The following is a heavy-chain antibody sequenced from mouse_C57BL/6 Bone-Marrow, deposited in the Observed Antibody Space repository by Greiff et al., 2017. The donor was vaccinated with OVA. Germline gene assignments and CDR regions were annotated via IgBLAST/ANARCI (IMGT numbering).Heavy chain of an antibody. V-gene: IGHV3-6*01. CDR3: ARDDGSSSPFAY. J-gene: IGHJ3*01. CDR1: GYSITSGYY. Sequence: EVKLQESGPGLVKPSQSLSLPCSVTGYSITSGYYWNWIRQFPGNKLEWMGYISYDGSNNYNPSLKNRISITRDTSKNQFFLKLNSVTTEDTATYYCARDDGSSSPFAYWGQGTLVTVSA. D-gene: IGHD1-1*01. CDR2: ISYDGSN.